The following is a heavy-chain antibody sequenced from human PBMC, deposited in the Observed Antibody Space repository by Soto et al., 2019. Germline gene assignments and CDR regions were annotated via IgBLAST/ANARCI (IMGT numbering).Heavy chain of an antibody. J-gene: IGHJ3*02. D-gene: IGHD6-19*01. CDR2: IYSGGST. Sequence: LRLSCAASGXTVSSNYMSWVRQAPGKGLEWVSVIYSGGSTYYADSVKGRFTISRDNSKNTLYLQMNSLRAEDTAVYYCARRAVARDAFDIWGQGTMVTVSS. V-gene: IGHV3-53*01. CDR3: ARRAVARDAFDI. CDR1: GXTVSSNY.